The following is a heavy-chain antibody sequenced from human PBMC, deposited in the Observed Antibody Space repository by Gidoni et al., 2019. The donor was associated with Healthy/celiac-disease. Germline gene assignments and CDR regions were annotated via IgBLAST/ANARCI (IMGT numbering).Heavy chain of an antibody. CDR1: GYTFTGYY. CDR2: INPNSGGT. CDR3: AREWVRATGYYSTYYYYGMDV. V-gene: IGHV1-2*04. J-gene: IGHJ6*02. D-gene: IGHD3-9*01. Sequence: QVQLVQSGAEVKKPGASVKVSCTASGYTFTGYYMHWVRQAPGQGLEWMGWINPNSGGTNYAQKFQGWVTMTRDTSISTAYMELSRLRSDDTAVYYCAREWVRATGYYSTYYYYGMDVWGQGTTVTVSS.